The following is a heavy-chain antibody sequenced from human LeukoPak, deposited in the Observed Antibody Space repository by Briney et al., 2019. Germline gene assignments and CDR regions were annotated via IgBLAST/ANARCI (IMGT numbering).Heavy chain of an antibody. CDR2: TYYRSKWYN. V-gene: IGHV6-1*01. J-gene: IGHJ5*02. CDR1: GDSVSSNSGA. D-gene: IGHD6-13*01. Sequence: SQTLSLTCAISGDSVSSNSGAWNWIRQSPSRGLEWLGRTYYRSKWYNDYAVSVKSRITINPDTSKNQFSLQLNSVTPEDTAVYYCTLAAAGTGVDWFDPWGQGTLVTVSS. CDR3: TLAAAGTGVDWFDP.